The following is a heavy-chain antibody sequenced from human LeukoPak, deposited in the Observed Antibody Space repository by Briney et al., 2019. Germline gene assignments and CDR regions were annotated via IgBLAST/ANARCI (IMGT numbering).Heavy chain of an antibody. J-gene: IGHJ3*02. CDR3: AATPGCGNDAFDS. D-gene: IGHD3-9*01. V-gene: IGHV4-59*08. CDR1: GGSISGYY. CDR2: IYHSGST. Sequence: PSETLSLTCTVSGGSISGYYWSWIRQPPEKGLEWIGYIYHSGSTNYNPSLKSRVTISADTSKNQFSLKLSSVTAADTAVYYCAATPGCGNDAFDSWGQGTMVTVSS.